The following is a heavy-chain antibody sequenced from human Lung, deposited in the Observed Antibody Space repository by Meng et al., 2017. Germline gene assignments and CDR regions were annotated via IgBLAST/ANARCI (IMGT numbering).Heavy chain of an antibody. CDR3: ARGPTTMAHDFDY. CDR1: GGSFSDYY. J-gene: IGHJ4*02. V-gene: IGHV4-34*01. CDR2: INHSGST. D-gene: IGHD4-11*01. Sequence: QVQLPRWGDGLLNPSRSLSLTCVVSGGSFSDYYWSWIRQPPGKGLEWIGEINHSGSTNYNPSLESRATISVDTSQNNLSLKLSSVTAADSAVYYCARGPTTMAHDFDYWGQGTLVTVSS.